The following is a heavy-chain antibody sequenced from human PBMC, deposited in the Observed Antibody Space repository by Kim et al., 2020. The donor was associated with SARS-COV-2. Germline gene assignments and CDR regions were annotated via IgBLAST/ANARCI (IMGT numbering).Heavy chain of an antibody. Sequence: GFVKGRFTISSENTKNSLYLQMNSLRAGDTAVYYCAREGVTIFGVEGLDYWVQGTLVTVSS. V-gene: IGHV3-13*01. CDR3: AREGVTIFGVEGLDY. D-gene: IGHD3-3*01. J-gene: IGHJ4*02.